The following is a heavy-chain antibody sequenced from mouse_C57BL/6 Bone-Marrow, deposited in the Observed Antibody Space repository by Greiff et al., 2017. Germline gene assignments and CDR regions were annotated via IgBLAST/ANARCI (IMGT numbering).Heavy chain of an antibody. J-gene: IGHJ2*01. CDR1: GYTFTDYY. Sequence: VQGVESGPELVKPGASVKISCKASGYTFTDYYINWVKQRPGQGLEWIGWIFPGSGSTYYNEKFKGKATLTVDKSSSTAYMLLSSLTSEDSAVYFCARSRVYYYGSSPFDYWGQGTTLTVSS. V-gene: IGHV1-75*01. CDR2: IFPGSGST. D-gene: IGHD1-1*01. CDR3: ARSRVYYYGSSPFDY.